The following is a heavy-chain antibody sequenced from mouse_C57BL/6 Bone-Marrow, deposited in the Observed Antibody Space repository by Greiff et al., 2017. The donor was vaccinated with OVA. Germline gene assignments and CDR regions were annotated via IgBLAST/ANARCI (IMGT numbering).Heavy chain of an antibody. V-gene: IGHV1-61*01. J-gene: IGHJ3*01. D-gene: IGHD2-2*01. CDR2: IYPSDSET. CDR3: ANHGYDGPFAY. Sequence: VQLQQPGAELVRPGSSVKLSCKASGYTFTSYWMDWVKQRPGQGLEWIGNIYPSDSETHYNQKFKDKATLTVDKSSSTAYMQLSSLTSEDVAVYYCANHGYDGPFAYWGQGTLVTVSA. CDR1: GYTFTSYW.